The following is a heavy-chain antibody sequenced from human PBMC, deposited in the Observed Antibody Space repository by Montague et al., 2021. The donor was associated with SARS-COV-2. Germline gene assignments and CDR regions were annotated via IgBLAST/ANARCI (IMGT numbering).Heavy chain of an antibody. Sequence: VKPTQTLTLTCPFSGFSLSTSGMCVSWIRQPPGKALEWLALIDWDDDKYYSTSLKTRLTISKDTSKNQVVLTMTNMDPVDTATYYCARSFSIFGVVIIPAYFDYWGQGTLVTVSS. D-gene: IGHD3-3*01. CDR2: IDWDDDK. J-gene: IGHJ4*02. V-gene: IGHV2-70*01. CDR3: ARSFSIFGVVIIPAYFDY. CDR1: GFSLSTSGMC.